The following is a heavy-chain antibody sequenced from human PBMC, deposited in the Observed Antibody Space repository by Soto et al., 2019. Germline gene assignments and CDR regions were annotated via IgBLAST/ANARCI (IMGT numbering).Heavy chain of an antibody. CDR3: ARPATVAPPDAFQV. CDR2: VYYSGTS. J-gene: IGHJ3*01. V-gene: IGHV4-39*01. D-gene: IGHD6-19*01. CDR1: GDSIRNSGHY. Sequence: QVHLQESGPRLVEPSETLSLTCSVSGDSIRNSGHYWGWVRQPPGKGLEWIGSVYYSGTSYRKPSLKSRRTMSTDTSKNQFSLRLTSVTAADTAIYYCARPATVAPPDAFQVWSQGTLVTVSS.